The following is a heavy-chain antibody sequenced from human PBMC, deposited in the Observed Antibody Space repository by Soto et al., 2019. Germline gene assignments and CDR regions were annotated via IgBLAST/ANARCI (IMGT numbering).Heavy chain of an antibody. Sequence: QVQLQESGPGLVKPSQTLSLTCTVSGASISSADYFWSWIRQPPGQGLEWIGYIYYSGNIFYNPSLSSRVTISVNTSKNQFSLKLPSVTAADTAVYYCARQLTVYFARPGDWLDPWCQGTLVTVSS. CDR3: ARQLTVYFARPGDWLDP. CDR2: IYYSGNI. V-gene: IGHV4-30-4*01. D-gene: IGHD3-9*01. CDR1: GASISSADYF. J-gene: IGHJ5*02.